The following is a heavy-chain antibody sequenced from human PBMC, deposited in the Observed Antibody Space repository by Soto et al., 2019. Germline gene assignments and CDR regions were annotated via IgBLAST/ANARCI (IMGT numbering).Heavy chain of an antibody. CDR2: IYYSGST. D-gene: IGHD5-12*01. Sequence: SETLSLTCTVSGGSISNYYWSWIRQPPGKGLEWIGYIYYSGSTNYNPSLKSRVTISVDTSKNQFSLKLSSVTAADTAVYYCARDRRDGSYFDYWGQGTLVTVSS. CDR3: ARDRRDGSYFDY. CDR1: GGSISNYY. J-gene: IGHJ4*02. V-gene: IGHV4-59*01.